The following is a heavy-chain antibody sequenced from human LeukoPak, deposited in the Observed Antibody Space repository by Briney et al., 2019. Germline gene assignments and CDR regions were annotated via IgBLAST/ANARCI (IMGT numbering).Heavy chain of an antibody. J-gene: IGHJ5*02. CDR2: IYYSGST. D-gene: IGHD5-18*01. V-gene: IGHV4-59*01. Sequence: SETLSLTCTVSGGSISSSYWSWIRQPPGKGLEWIGYIYYSGSTNYNPSLKSRVTISVDTSKNQFSLKLSSVIAADTAVYYCARGGNSYGYLNYFDPWGQGILVTVSS. CDR1: GGSISSSY. CDR3: ARGGNSYGYLNYFDP.